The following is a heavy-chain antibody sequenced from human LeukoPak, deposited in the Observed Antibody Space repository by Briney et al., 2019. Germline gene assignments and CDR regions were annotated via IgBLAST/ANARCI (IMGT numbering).Heavy chain of an antibody. J-gene: IGHJ4*02. D-gene: IGHD4-17*01. CDR1: GYTFTSYG. V-gene: IGHV1-18*01. CDR3: ARDVSYGDPPGY. CDR2: ISAYNGNT. Sequence: ASVKVSCKASGYTFTSYGISWVRQAPGQGLEWMGWISAYNGNTNYARKLQGRVTMTTDTSTSTAYMELRSLRSDDTAVYYCARDVSYGDPPGYWGQGTLVTVSS.